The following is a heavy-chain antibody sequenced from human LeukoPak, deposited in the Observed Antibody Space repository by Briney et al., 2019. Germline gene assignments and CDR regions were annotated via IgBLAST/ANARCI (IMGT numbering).Heavy chain of an antibody. CDR1: GVSISSGDYY. V-gene: IGHV4-30-4*01. CDR2: TYYSGST. Sequence: PSQTLSLTCTVSGVSISSGDYYWSWLRQPPGKGLEWIGYTYYSGSTYYNPSLKSRVTISVDTSKNQSSLKLSSVTAADTAVYYCARPYYYDSRIDPWGQGTRVTVSS. D-gene: IGHD3-22*01. J-gene: IGHJ5*02. CDR3: ARPYYYDSRIDP.